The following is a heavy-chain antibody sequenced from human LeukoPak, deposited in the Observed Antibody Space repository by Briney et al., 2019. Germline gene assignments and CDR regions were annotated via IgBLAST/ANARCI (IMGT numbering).Heavy chain of an antibody. D-gene: IGHD5-12*01. V-gene: IGHV1-2*02. CDR3: ARVAEMATITAIGY. CDR2: INPNSGGT. Sequence: ASVKVSCKAAGYTFIGYYMHWVRQAPGQGLEWMGWINPNSGGTNYAQKFQGRVTMTRDTSISTAYMELSRLRSDDTAVYYCARVAEMATITAIGYWGQGTLVTVSS. CDR1: GYTFIGYY. J-gene: IGHJ4*02.